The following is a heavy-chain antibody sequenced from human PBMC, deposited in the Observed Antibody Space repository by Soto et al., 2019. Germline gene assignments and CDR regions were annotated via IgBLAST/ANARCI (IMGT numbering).Heavy chain of an antibody. CDR2: INAYNGNT. CDR1: GYTFTSYG. D-gene: IGHD1-26*01. Sequence: ASVKVSCKASGYTFTSYGISWVRQAPGQGLEWMGWINAYNGNTNYAQKLQGRVTMTTDTSTSTAYMELRSLRSDDTAVYYCAKTSGSYYYYYGMDVWGQGTTVTVSS. V-gene: IGHV1-18*01. J-gene: IGHJ6*02. CDR3: AKTSGSYYYYYGMDV.